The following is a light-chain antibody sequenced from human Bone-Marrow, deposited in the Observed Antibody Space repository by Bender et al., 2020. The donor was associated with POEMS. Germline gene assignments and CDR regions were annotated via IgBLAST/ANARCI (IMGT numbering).Light chain of an antibody. CDR1: RSDIGSYNH. Sequence: QSALTQPASVSGSPGQSITIACTGTRSDIGSYNHVSWYQQHPGKAPKFMIFEVSKRPSGISDRFSGSKSANTASLTISGLQAEDEADYYCTSYVGSNTFVFGTGTKVTVL. J-gene: IGLJ1*01. CDR2: EVS. CDR3: TSYVGSNTFV. V-gene: IGLV2-23*02.